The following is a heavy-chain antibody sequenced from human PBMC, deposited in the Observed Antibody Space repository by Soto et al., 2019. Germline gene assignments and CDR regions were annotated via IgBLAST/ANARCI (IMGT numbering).Heavy chain of an antibody. J-gene: IGHJ4*02. V-gene: IGHV4-59*01. D-gene: IGHD3-16*01. CDR2: IYYSGST. Sequence: SETLSLTCTVSGGSINGFFWSWIRQSPGKGLEYIGYIYYSGSTTYNPSLKSRVTISVDTSKNQFSLKLSSVTAADTAVYYCARSRNFDYAFYWGQGTLVTV. CDR3: ARSRNFDYAFY. CDR1: GGSINGFF.